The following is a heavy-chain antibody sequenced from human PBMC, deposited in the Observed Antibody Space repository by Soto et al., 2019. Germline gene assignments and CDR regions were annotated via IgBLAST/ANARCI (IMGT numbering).Heavy chain of an antibody. J-gene: IGHJ4*02. CDR2: INPSGGST. CDR3: ASGELAAAASFDY. D-gene: IGHD6-13*01. V-gene: IGHV1-46*01. CDR1: GYTFTSYY. Sequence: VKVSCKASGYTFTSYYMHWVRQAPGQGLEWMGIINPSGGSTSYAQKFQGRVTMTRGTSTSTVYMELSSLRSEDTAVYYCASGELAAAASFDYWGQGTLVTVSS.